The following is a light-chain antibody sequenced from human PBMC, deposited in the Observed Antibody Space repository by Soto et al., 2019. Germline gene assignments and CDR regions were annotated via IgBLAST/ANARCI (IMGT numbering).Light chain of an antibody. CDR1: SSDIGGYDY. V-gene: IGLV2-14*03. CDR2: DVT. J-gene: IGLJ7*01. CDR3: SSYTSTSTPIV. Sequence: QSALTQPASVSGSPGQSITMSCTGTSSDIGGYDYVSWYQQHPDKAPKLLIYDVTNRPSGVSNRFSGSRSGNTASLTISGLQAEDEAHYYCSSYTSTSTPIVFGGGTQLTVL.